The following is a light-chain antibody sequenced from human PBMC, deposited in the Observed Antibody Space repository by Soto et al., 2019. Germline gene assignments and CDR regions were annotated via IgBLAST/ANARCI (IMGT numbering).Light chain of an antibody. Sequence: DIQVTQSPSSVSASVGDRVPITCRASQGISSWLAWYQQKPGKAPKLLIYKASTLKSGVPSRFSGSGSGTEFTLTISSLQPDDFATYYCQHYNSYSEAFGQGTKVDIK. CDR3: QHYNSYSEA. CDR2: KAS. V-gene: IGKV1-5*03. J-gene: IGKJ1*01. CDR1: QGISSW.